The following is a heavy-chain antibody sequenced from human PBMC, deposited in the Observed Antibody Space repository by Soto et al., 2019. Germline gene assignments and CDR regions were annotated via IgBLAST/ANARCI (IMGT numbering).Heavy chain of an antibody. CDR3: ARQNPTLLLWFGELSNWFDP. D-gene: IGHD3-10*01. J-gene: IGHJ5*02. CDR2: IYYSGST. CDR1: GGSISSSSYY. V-gene: IGHV4-39*01. Sequence: SETLSLTCTVSGGSISSSSYYWGWIRQPPGKGLEWIGSIYYSGSTYYNPSLKSRLTISVDTSKNQFSLKLSYVTAADTAVYYCARQNPTLLLWFGELSNWFDPWGQGTLVTVSS.